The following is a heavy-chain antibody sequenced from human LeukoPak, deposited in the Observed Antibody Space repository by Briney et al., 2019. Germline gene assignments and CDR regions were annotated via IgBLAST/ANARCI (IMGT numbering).Heavy chain of an antibody. CDR3: ANYGGTSFDY. D-gene: IGHD4-23*01. Sequence: SETLSLTCTVSGGSIRSSYYYWGWIRQPPGKGLEWIGSIYDSGSTYYNPSLKSRVTISVDTSKNQFSLKLSSVTAADTAVYYCANYGGTSFDYWGQGTLVTVSS. CDR2: IYDSGST. V-gene: IGHV4-39*07. J-gene: IGHJ4*02. CDR1: GGSIRSSYYY.